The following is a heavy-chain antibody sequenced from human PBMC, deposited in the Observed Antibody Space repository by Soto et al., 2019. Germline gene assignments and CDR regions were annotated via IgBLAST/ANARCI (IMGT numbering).Heavy chain of an antibody. CDR2: IYYSGST. CDR3: ARASGYCSGGSCYLASFDY. CDR1: GCSLSSYY. V-gene: IGHV4-59*01. Sequence: PSETLSLTCSVSGCSLSSYYRSWIRQPPGKGLEWIGYIYYSGSTNYNPSLKSRVTISVDTSKNQFSLKLSSVTAADTAVYYCARASGYCSGGSCYLASFDYWGQGTLVTVSS. J-gene: IGHJ4*02. D-gene: IGHD2-15*01.